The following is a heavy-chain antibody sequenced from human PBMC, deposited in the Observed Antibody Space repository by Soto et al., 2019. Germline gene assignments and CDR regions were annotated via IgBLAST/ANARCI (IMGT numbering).Heavy chain of an antibody. CDR1: GFTFNNYW. CDR2: IKQDGSEK. CDR3: VRNEA. V-gene: IGHV3-7*01. J-gene: IGHJ3*01. Sequence: PGGSLRLSCAASGFTFNNYWMSWVRQAPGKGLEWVANIKQDGSEKYYVDSVKGRFTISRDDAKKSLYLQMDSLRAEDTAVYYCVRNEAWGQGTMVTVSS.